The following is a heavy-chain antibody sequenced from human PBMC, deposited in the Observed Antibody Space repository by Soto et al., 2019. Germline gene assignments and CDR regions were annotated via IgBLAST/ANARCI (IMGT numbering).Heavy chain of an antibody. CDR3: ASYDSSGHDAFDI. J-gene: IGHJ3*02. CDR1: DDRITSCGSY. CDR2: IYYSGST. D-gene: IGHD3-22*01. V-gene: IGHV4-31*03. Sequence: SETLSLTCPVCDDRITSCGSYWRWIRQHPGKGLEWIGYIYYSGSTYYNPSLKSRVTISVDTSKNQFSLKLSSVTAADTAVYYCASYDSSGHDAFDIWGQGTMVTVS.